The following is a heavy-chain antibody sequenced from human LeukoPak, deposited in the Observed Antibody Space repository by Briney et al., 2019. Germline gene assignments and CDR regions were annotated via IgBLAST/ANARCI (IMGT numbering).Heavy chain of an antibody. CDR1: GGSISSYY. D-gene: IGHD3-22*01. J-gene: IGHJ3*02. V-gene: IGHV4-59*01. CDR3: ARKDSSGPDAFDI. Sequence: SETLSLTCTVSGGSISSYYWSWIRQPPGKGLEWIGYIYYSGSTNYNPSLKSRVTISVDTSKNQFSLKLSSVTAADTAVYYCARKDSSGPDAFDIWGQGTMVTVSS. CDR2: IYYSGST.